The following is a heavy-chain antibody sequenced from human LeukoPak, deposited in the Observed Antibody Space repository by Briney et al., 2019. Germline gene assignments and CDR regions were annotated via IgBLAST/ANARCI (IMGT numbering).Heavy chain of an antibody. J-gene: IGHJ4*02. Sequence: GGTLRLSCAASGFIFSSHGTNWVRQAPGKGLEWVANIKQDGSEKYYVDSVKGRFTISRDNAKNSLYLQMNSLRAEDTALYYCAREGSIRHYFDYWGQGTLVTVSS. CDR2: IKQDGSEK. CDR1: GFIFSSHG. V-gene: IGHV3-7*03. CDR3: AREGSIRHYFDY.